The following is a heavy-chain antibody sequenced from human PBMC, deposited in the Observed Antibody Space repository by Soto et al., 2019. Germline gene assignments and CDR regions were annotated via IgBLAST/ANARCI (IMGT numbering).Heavy chain of an antibody. CDR1: GGSISSSNW. CDR3: ARVAGDFWSGNWFDP. J-gene: IGHJ5*02. V-gene: IGHV4-4*02. Sequence: KPSETLSLTCAVSGGSISSSNWWSWVRQPPGKGLEWIGEIYHSGSTNYNPSLKSRVTISVDKSKNQFSLKLSSVTAADTAVYYCARVAGDFWSGNWFDPWGQGTLVTVSS. D-gene: IGHD3-3*01. CDR2: IYHSGST.